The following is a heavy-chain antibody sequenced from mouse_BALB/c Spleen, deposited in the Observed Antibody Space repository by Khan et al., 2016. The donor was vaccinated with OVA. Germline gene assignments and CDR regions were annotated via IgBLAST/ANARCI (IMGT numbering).Heavy chain of an antibody. Sequence: QVQLKESGPGLVAPSQSLYITCTISGFSLTNYGVHWVRQPPGKGLEWLVVIWSDGSTTYNSALKSKLTICKDNSKSQVFLKMKSLQTDDTAVYFCATQPYYHKNIMDYWGQGTSVTVSS. CDR2: IWSDGST. J-gene: IGHJ4*01. D-gene: IGHD2-10*01. CDR3: ATQPYYHKNIMDY. CDR1: GFSLTNYG. V-gene: IGHV2-6-1*01.